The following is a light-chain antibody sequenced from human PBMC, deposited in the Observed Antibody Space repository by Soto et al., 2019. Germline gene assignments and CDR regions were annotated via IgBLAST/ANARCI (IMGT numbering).Light chain of an antibody. V-gene: IGKV3-20*01. CDR2: GAS. Sequence: EIVLTQSPGTLSLSPGERATLSCRASQSVSSRYLTWYQQKPGQAPRLLIYGASSRATGIPDRFSGSGSGTDFTLTISRLEPEDFAVYYCQQYCSSPMYTFGQGTKLVIK. CDR3: QQYCSSPMYT. J-gene: IGKJ2*01. CDR1: QSVSSRY.